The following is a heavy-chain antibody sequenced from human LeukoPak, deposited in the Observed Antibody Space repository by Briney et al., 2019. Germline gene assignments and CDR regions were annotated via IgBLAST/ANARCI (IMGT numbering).Heavy chain of an antibody. CDR1: GYTFTGYF. V-gene: IGHV1-2*02. Sequence: ASVKVSCKASGYTFTGYFMHWVLQAPGQGLEWMGWINPNSGGTNYAQKFQGRVTMTRDTSISTAYMELSRLRSDDTAVYYCAVGYSYGYLTAFDIWGQGTMVTVSS. J-gene: IGHJ3*02. CDR2: INPNSGGT. D-gene: IGHD5-18*01. CDR3: AVGYSYGYLTAFDI.